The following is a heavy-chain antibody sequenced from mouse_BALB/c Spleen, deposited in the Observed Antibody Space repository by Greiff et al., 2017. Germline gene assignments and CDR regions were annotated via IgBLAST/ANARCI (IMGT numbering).Heavy chain of an antibody. Sequence: EVQLQQSGPELVKPGASVKISCKASGYTFTDYNMHWVKQSHGKSLEWIGYIYPYNGGTGYNQKFKSKATLTVDNSSSTAYMELRSLTSEDSAVYYCARGHYYGSWFAYWGQGTLVTVSA. CDR1: GYTFTDYN. J-gene: IGHJ3*01. D-gene: IGHD1-2*01. CDR3: ARGHYYGSWFAY. V-gene: IGHV1S29*02. CDR2: IYPYNGGT.